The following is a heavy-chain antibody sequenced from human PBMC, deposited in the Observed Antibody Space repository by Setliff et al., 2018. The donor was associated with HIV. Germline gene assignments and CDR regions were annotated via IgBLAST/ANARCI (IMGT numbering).Heavy chain of an antibody. Sequence: GGSLRLSCEASGFIFSNHDFHWVRQAAAKGLEWVAAIGTGGDTYYVDSVKGRFTISRESARNSLYLQMNSLRVGDTAVYYCAREIRTVYTGGHYFYGIDVWGQGTAVTVSS. CDR3: AREIRTVYTGGHYFYGIDV. V-gene: IGHV3-13*01. J-gene: IGHJ6*02. CDR1: GFIFSNHD. D-gene: IGHD3-16*01. CDR2: IGTGGDT.